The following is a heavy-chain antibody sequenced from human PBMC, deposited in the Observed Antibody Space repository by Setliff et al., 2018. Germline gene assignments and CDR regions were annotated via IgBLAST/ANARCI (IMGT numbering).Heavy chain of an antibody. CDR3: ARYWGAYYYDWKFDP. CDR2: ISSYNGKT. CDR1: GYIFTSYG. D-gene: IGHD3-22*01. J-gene: IGHJ5*02. Sequence: GASVKVSCKASGYIFTSYGISWVRQAPGQGLEWMGWISSYNGKTNYAQKFQGRVTMTRDTSISTAYMDLSRLRSDDTAVYYCARYWGAYYYDWKFDPWGQGTLVTVSS. V-gene: IGHV1-18*01.